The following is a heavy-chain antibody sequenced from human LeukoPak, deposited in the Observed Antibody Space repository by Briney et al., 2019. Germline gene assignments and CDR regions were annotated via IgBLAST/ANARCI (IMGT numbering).Heavy chain of an antibody. D-gene: IGHD6-19*01. CDR2: IYYSGST. CDR1: GGSVSSGSYY. V-gene: IGHV4-61*01. CDR3: ARDLVAGTIGY. Sequence: PSETLSLTCTVSGGSVSSGSYYWSWIRQPPGKGLEWIGYIYYSGSTNYNPSLKSRVTISVDTSKNQFSLKLSSVTAADTAAYYCARDLVAGTIGYWGQGTLVTVSS. J-gene: IGHJ4*02.